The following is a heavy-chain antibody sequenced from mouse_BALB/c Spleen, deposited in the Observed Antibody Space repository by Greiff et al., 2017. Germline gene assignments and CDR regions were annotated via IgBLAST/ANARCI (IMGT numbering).Heavy chain of an antibody. CDR3: ARDDYDVWFAY. CDR1: GYTFTSYW. CDR2: INPSTGYT. J-gene: IGHJ3*01. Sequence: VQLQESGAELAKPGASVKMSCKASGYTFTSYWMHWVKQRPGQGLEWIGYINPSTGYTEYNQKFKDKATLTADKSSSTAYMQLSSLTSEDSAVYYCARDDYDVWFAYWGQGTLVTVSA. V-gene: IGHV1-7*01. D-gene: IGHD2-4*01.